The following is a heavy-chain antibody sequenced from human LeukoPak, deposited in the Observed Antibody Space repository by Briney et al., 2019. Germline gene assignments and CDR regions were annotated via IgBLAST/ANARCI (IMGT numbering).Heavy chain of an antibody. CDR2: IYYSGST. CDR3: ARDRYYYDSSGYSMGDDAFDI. V-gene: IGHV4-59*01. CDR1: GGSISSYY. D-gene: IGHD3-22*01. J-gene: IGHJ3*02. Sequence: SETLSLTCTVSGGSISSYYWSWIRQPPGKGLEWIGYIYYSGSTNYNPSLKSRVTISVDTSKNQFSLKLSSVTAADTAVYYCARDRYYYDSSGYSMGDDAFDIWGQGTMVTVSS.